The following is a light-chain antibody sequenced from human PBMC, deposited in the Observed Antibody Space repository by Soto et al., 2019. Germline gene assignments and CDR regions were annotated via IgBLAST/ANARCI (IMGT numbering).Light chain of an antibody. Sequence: ELVCTQSPGTLSLSPGARATLSCRAGQSVSSSYLAWYQQKPGQAPRLLIYGASSRATGVPDRFSGSGSGTDFTLTISRLETEDLAVYYCQQYGSSPPITFGQGTRREIK. J-gene: IGKJ5*01. CDR3: QQYGSSPPIT. CDR1: QSVSSSY. CDR2: GAS. V-gene: IGKV3-20*01.